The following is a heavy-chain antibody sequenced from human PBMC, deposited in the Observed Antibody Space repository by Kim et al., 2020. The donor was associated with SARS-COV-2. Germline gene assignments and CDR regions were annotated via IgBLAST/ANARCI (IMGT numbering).Heavy chain of an antibody. CDR1: GFSFSNYA. CDR2: INGSGDGT. Sequence: GGSLRLSCAASGFSFSNYAMSWVRQAPGKGLEWVSAINGSGDGTYFADSVKGRFTISRDNSKSTLYLQMNGLTAEDTAVYYCAKDSPTYYYGSGSYRYFDLWGRGTLVTVPS. D-gene: IGHD3-10*01. J-gene: IGHJ2*01. V-gene: IGHV3-23*01. CDR3: AKDSPTYYYGSGSYRYFDL.